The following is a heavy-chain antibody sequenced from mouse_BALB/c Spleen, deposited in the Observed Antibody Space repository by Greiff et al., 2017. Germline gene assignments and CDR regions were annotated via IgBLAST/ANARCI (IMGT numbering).Heavy chain of an antibody. J-gene: IGHJ4*01. Sequence: EVKLMESGPELVKPGASVKISCKASGYSFTGYYMHWVKQSHVKSLEWIGRINPYNGATSYNQNFKDKASLTVDKSSSTAYMELHSLTSEDSAVYYCAREDPLGRTMDYWGQGTSVTVSS. CDR2: INPYNGAT. D-gene: IGHD4-1*01. CDR3: AREDPLGRTMDY. CDR1: GYSFTGYY. V-gene: IGHV1-31*01.